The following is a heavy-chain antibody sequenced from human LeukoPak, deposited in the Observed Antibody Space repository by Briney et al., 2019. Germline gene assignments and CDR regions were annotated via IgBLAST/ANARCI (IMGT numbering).Heavy chain of an antibody. CDR2: IYYSGST. J-gene: IGHJ3*02. D-gene: IGHD3-22*01. CDR1: GGSISSYY. Sequence: SETLSLTCTVSGGSISSYYLSWIRQPPGKGLEWIGYIYYSGSTDYNPSLKSRVTISVDTSKNQFSLKLSSVTAADTAVYYCARDSPPDSSGYYYVSGAFDIWGQGTMVTVSS. CDR3: ARDSPPDSSGYYYVSGAFDI. V-gene: IGHV4-59*01.